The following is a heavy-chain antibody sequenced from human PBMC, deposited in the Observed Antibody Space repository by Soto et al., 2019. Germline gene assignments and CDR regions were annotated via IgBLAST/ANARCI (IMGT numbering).Heavy chain of an antibody. D-gene: IGHD3-9*01. J-gene: IGHJ4*02. CDR3: ARDFEDYDILTGYLYYFDY. CDR1: GFTFSDHY. CDR2: ISSSSSTI. V-gene: IGHV3-48*02. Sequence: PGGSLRLSCAASGFTFSDHYMDWVRQAPGKGLEWVSYISSSSSTIYYADSVKGRFTISRDNAKNSLYLQMNSLRDEDTAVYYCARDFEDYDILTGYLYYFDYWGQGTLVTVSS.